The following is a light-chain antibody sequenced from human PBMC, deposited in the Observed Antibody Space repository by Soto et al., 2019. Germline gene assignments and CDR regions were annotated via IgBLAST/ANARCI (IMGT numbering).Light chain of an antibody. V-gene: IGKV3D-15*01. CDR3: QPYNNWPLT. J-gene: IGKJ4*01. Sequence: ELLSTQPPGTLTLSPLQSPTHSYRSSQSLSNNIYLAWYQQKPGQAPRLLICGASSRATGIPNRFSGSGSGTDFTLTINSLQSEDFAIYYCQPYNNWPLTFGRGTKVDIK. CDR2: GAS. CDR1: QSLSNN.